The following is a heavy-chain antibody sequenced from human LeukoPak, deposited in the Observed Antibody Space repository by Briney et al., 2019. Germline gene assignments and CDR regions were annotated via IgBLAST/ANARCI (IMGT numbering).Heavy chain of an antibody. V-gene: IGHV3-23*01. CDR2: ISGSGGST. J-gene: IGHJ4*02. D-gene: IGHD3-22*01. CDR1: GFTFSSYA. Sequence: SGGSLRLSCAASGFTFSSYAMSWVRQAPGKGLEWVSAISGSGGSTYYADSVKGRFTISRDNSKNTLYLQMNSLRAEDTAVYYCAKDRYYYDSSGYYFDYWGQGTLVPVSS. CDR3: AKDRYYYDSSGYYFDY.